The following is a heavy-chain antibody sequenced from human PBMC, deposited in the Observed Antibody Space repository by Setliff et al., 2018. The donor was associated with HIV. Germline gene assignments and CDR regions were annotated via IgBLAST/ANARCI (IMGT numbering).Heavy chain of an antibody. CDR2: IFYTGST. V-gene: IGHV4-39*01. J-gene: IGHJ5*02. CDR1: GGSISTYY. CDR3: ARRGSDGVFIMFATGFDP. Sequence: PSETLSLTCTVSGGSISTYYWGWIRQPPGKGLEWIGDIFYTGSTYYNPSLKSRVAISVDTSENQFSLKLNSVTAADTAVYYCARRGSDGVFIMFATGFDPWGQGALVTVSS. D-gene: IGHD2-8*01.